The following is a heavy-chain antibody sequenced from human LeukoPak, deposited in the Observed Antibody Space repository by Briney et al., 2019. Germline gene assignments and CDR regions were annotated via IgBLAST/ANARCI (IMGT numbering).Heavy chain of an antibody. CDR1: GGSISSYY. Sequence: SETLSLTCTVSGGSISSYYWSWIRQPPGKGLEWIGYIYYSGSTNYNPSLKSRVTISVDTSKNQFSLKLSSVTAADTAVYYCARHRGYSQGVDYWGQGTLVTVSS. J-gene: IGHJ4*02. V-gene: IGHV4-59*08. CDR3: ARHRGYSQGVDY. D-gene: IGHD5-18*01. CDR2: IYYSGST.